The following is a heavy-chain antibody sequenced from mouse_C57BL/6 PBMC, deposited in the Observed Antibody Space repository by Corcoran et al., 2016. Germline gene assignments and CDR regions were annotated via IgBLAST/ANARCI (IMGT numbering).Heavy chain of an antibody. V-gene: IGHV1-26*01. CDR3: ASPLFAY. CDR1: GSTFTDYY. Sequence: EVQLQQSGPELVKPGASVKISCKASGSTFTDYYMNWVKQSHGKSLEWIGDINPNNGGTSYNQKFKGKATLTVDKSSSTAYMELRSLTSEDSAVYYCASPLFAYWGQRTLVTVSA. CDR2: INPNNGGT. J-gene: IGHJ3*01.